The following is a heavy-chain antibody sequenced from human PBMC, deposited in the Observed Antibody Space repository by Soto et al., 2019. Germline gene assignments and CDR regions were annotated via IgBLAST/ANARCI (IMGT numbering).Heavy chain of an antibody. D-gene: IGHD3-22*01. J-gene: IGHJ4*02. CDR3: ARRGIDFHSFYYDSSGYHDY. V-gene: IGHV1-18*01. Sequence: ASVKVSCKASGYTFTSYGISWVRQAPGKGLEWMGWFSAYNGNTNYAQKLQGRVTMTTDTSTSTAYMELRSLRSDDTAVYYCARRGIDFHSFYYDSSGYHDYWGQGTLVTVS. CDR2: FSAYNGNT. CDR1: GYTFTSYG.